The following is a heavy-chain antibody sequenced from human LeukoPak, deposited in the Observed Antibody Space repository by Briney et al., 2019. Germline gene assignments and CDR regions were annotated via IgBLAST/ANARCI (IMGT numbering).Heavy chain of an antibody. Sequence: GRSLRLSCAASGFTFSSYEMNWVRQAPGKGLEWVSYISSSGSTIYYADSVKGRFTISRDNAKNSLYLQMNSLRAEDTAVYYCARSWYSGYDPWGQGTLVTVSS. CDR1: GFTFSSYE. D-gene: IGHD5-12*01. J-gene: IGHJ5*02. V-gene: IGHV3-48*03. CDR2: ISSSGSTI. CDR3: ARSWYSGYDP.